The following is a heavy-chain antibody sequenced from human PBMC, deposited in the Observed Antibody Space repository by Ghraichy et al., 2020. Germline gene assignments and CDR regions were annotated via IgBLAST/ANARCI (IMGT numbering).Heavy chain of an antibody. V-gene: IGHV4-34*01. CDR2: INHSGYT. CDR3: AGYGSGSYFGWFDP. Sequence: SETLSLTCAVYGGPFIGHYWTWIRQSPGKGLEWIGEINHSGYTNYNPSLKSRVTISVDTSRNQFSLKVNSVTAADTAVYYCAGYGSGSYFGWFDPRGQGTLVTVSS. J-gene: IGHJ5*02. CDR1: GGPFIGHY. D-gene: IGHD3-10*01.